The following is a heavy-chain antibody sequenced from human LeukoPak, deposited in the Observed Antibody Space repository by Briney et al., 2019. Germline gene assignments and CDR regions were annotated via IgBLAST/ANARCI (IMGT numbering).Heavy chain of an antibody. Sequence: GGSLRLSCAASGFTFSSYAMHWVRQAPGKGLEWVAVISYDGSNKYYADSVKARFTISRDNSKNTLSLQMNSLRAEDTAVYYCARDRDGDYVSRSHRPIQGLYFQHWGQGTLVTVSS. CDR1: GFTFSSYA. V-gene: IGHV3-30*04. D-gene: IGHD4-17*01. CDR3: ARDRDGDYVSRSHRPIQGLYFQH. J-gene: IGHJ1*01. CDR2: ISYDGSNK.